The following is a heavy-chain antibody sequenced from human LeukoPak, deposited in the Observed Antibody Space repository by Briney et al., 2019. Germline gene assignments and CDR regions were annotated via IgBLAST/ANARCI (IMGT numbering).Heavy chain of an antibody. Sequence: GASVKVSCKASGYTFTDYYMHWGRQAPGQGLEWMGWINPNSGGANYAQKFQGWVTMTRDTSISTVYMELSRLRSDDTAVYYCARLTIPEYYFDYWGQGTLVTVSS. V-gene: IGHV1-2*04. CDR2: INPNSGGA. D-gene: IGHD2-21*01. CDR3: ARLTIPEYYFDY. CDR1: GYTFTDYY. J-gene: IGHJ4*02.